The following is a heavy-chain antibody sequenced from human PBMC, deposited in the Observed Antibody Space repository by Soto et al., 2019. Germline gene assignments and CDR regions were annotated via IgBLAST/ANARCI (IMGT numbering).Heavy chain of an antibody. J-gene: IGHJ4*02. V-gene: IGHV1-18*01. CDR2: ISAYNGNT. CDR3: ARDQGIVVVPAAMGLVDY. CDR1: CYTFPSYG. Sequence: AASVKVSFKASCYTFPSYGISCVRQAPGQGLEWMGWISAYNGNTNYAQKLRGRVTMTTDTSTSTAYMELRSLRSDDTAVYYCARDQGIVVVPAAMGLVDYWGQGTLVTVSS. D-gene: IGHD2-2*01.